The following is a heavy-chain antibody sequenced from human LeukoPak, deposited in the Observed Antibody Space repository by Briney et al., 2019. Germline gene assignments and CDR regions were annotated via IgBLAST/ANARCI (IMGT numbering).Heavy chain of an antibody. Sequence: GGSLRLSCAASGFSFSTYSMNWVRQAPGKGLQWVSYISSGSSAIYYTDSVKGRFTITRYDAKDSVYLQMNSLRTEDTAVYYCGTGDPRFDYWGQGILVTVSS. CDR1: GFSFSTYS. D-gene: IGHD7-27*01. J-gene: IGHJ4*02. V-gene: IGHV3-48*01. CDR2: ISSGSSAI. CDR3: GTGDPRFDY.